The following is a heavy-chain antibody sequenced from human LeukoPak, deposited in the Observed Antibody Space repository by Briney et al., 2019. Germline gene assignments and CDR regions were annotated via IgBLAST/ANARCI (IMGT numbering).Heavy chain of an antibody. CDR2: IYSGGST. CDR3: ARDFPPSGGSDVGFDY. V-gene: IGHV3-53*01. J-gene: IGHJ4*02. D-gene: IGHD1-26*01. Sequence: GGSLRLSCAASGFTFSSYSMNWVRQAPGKGLEWVSVIYSGGSTYYADSVKGRFTISRDNSKNTLYLQMTSLRAEDTAVYYCARDFPPSGGSDVGFDYWGQGTLVTVSS. CDR1: GFTFSSYS.